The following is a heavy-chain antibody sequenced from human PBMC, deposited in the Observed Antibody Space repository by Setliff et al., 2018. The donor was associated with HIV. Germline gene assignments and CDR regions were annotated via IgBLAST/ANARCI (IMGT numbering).Heavy chain of an antibody. V-gene: IGHV4-4*07. D-gene: IGHD3-10*01. Sequence: SETLSLTCTVYGGSFSGYYWSWIRQPAGKGLEWIGHIYTSGSTNYNPSLKSRVTISVDTSKNQFSLKLSSVTAADTAVYYCARGPRTMVRGVIWVSGAFDIWGQGTMVTVSS. CDR3: ARGPRTMVRGVIWVSGAFDI. CDR1: GGSFSGYY. CDR2: IYTSGST. J-gene: IGHJ3*02.